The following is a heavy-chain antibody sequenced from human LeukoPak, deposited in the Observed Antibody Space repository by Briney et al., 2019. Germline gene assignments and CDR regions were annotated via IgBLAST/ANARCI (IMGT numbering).Heavy chain of an antibody. CDR2: IRYDGRNK. J-gene: IGHJ4*02. CDR1: GFTFSSYA. Sequence: GGSLRLSCAASGFTFSSYAMHWVRQAPGKGLEWVAFIRYDGRNKYYADSVKGRFTISRDNSKNTLYLQMNSLRPEDTAVYYCAREGASGYYPVDYWGQGTLVTVSS. CDR3: AREGASGYYPVDY. D-gene: IGHD3-22*01. V-gene: IGHV3-30*02.